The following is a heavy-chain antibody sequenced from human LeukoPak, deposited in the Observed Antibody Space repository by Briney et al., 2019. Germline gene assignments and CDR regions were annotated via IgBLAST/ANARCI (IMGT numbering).Heavy chain of an antibody. J-gene: IGHJ6*03. CDR1: GFTFSSYA. Sequence: GGSLRLSCAASGFTFSSYAMHWVRQAPGKGPEWVAVISYDGSNKYYADSVKGRFTISRDNSKNTLYLQMNSLRAEDTAVYYCARRHYGTGIAAAWGHYYYYYMDVWGKGTTVTVSS. CDR3: ARRHYGTGIAAAWGHYYYYYMDV. V-gene: IGHV3-30*01. D-gene: IGHD6-13*01. CDR2: ISYDGSNK.